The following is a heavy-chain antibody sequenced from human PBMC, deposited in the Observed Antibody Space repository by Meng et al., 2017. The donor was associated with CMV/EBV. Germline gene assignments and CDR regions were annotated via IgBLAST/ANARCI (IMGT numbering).Heavy chain of an antibody. CDR1: GGSISSGSYY. Sequence: GHLQESGPGLVKPSQTLSLTCTVSGGSISSGSYYWSWIRQPAGKGLEWIGRIYTSGSTNYNPSLKSRVTISVDTSKNQFSLKLSSVTAADTAVYYCAAFMVAIGIDYWGQGTLVTVSS. V-gene: IGHV4-61*02. D-gene: IGHD5-12*01. CDR2: IYTSGST. J-gene: IGHJ4*02. CDR3: AAFMVAIGIDY.